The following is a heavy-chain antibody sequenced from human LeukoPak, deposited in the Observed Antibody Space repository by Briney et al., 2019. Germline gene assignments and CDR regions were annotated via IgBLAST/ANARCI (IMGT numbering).Heavy chain of an antibody. CDR3: TTAFSFYYGSGSYKDY. D-gene: IGHD3-10*01. CDR1: GFTFSNAW. V-gene: IGHV3-15*01. CDR2: IKSKTDEGTT. J-gene: IGHJ4*02. Sequence: GGSLRLSCAASGFTFSNAWMSWVRQAPGKGLEWVGRIKSKTDEGTTDYAAPVKGRFTIPREDSKNTLYLQMNSLKTENTAVYYCTTAFSFYYGSGSYKDYWGQGTLVTVSS.